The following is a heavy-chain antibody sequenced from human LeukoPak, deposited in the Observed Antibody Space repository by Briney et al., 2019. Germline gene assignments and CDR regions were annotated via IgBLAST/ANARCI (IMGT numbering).Heavy chain of an antibody. J-gene: IGHJ4*02. CDR3: ARGVYYFDS. Sequence: GGSLRLSCVASGFTFSTYWMTWVRPAPGKGLEWVAYMKEDGSEIYYLDSVKGRFTISRDNAKKSLYLQMSSLIAEDTAVYYCARGVYYFDSWGQGTLVTVSS. CDR1: GFTFSTYW. V-gene: IGHV3-7*04. CDR2: MKEDGSEI. D-gene: IGHD5/OR15-5a*01.